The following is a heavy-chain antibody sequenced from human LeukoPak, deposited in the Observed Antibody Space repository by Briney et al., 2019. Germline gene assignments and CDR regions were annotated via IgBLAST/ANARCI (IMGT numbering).Heavy chain of an antibody. CDR3: ASTGYYRGYFDY. D-gene: IGHD3-9*01. CDR2: IKPNSGGT. CDR1: GYSFADYY. Sequence: ASVKVSCKASGYSFADYYMHWVRRAPGKGLEWMGWIKPNSGGTRSAQKFQGRVTMTRDTSISTAYMELSSLRSEDTAVYYCASTGYYRGYFDYWGQGTLVTVSS. J-gene: IGHJ4*02. V-gene: IGHV1-2*02.